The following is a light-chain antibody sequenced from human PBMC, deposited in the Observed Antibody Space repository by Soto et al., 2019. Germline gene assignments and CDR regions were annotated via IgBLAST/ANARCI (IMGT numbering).Light chain of an antibody. CDR1: QSISSW. V-gene: IGKV1-5*01. J-gene: IGKJ1*01. CDR3: QQYNSYSGT. CDR2: DAS. Sequence: DIQMTQSPSTLSASVGDRVTITCRASQSISSWLAWYQQKPGKAPKLLIYDASSLESGVPSRFSGSGYGTEFTLTISRLQPDDFATYYCQQYNSYSGTFGLGTKVEIK.